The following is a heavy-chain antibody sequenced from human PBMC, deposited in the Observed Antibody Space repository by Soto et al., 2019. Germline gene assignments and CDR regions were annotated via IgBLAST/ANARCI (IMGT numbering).Heavy chain of an antibody. Sequence: EVQLLESGGGLVQPGGSLRLSCAASGFTFSSYAMSWVRQAPGKGLEWVSAISGSGGSTYYADSVKGRFTISRDNSKNTLYLQMNSLRAEDTAVYHCAKSTVPLWFGELFSWGQGTLVTVSS. CDR1: GFTFSSYA. D-gene: IGHD3-10*01. V-gene: IGHV3-23*01. J-gene: IGHJ5*02. CDR3: AKSTVPLWFGELFS. CDR2: ISGSGGST.